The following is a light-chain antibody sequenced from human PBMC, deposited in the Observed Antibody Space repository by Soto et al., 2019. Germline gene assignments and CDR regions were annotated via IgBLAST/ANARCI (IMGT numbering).Light chain of an antibody. CDR2: GTS. CDR1: QSVSTSN. Sequence: ENVLTQSPGTLSLSPGERATLSCWASQSVSTSNLAWYQQRAGQAPRLLIYGTSNRAAGIPDRFSGSGSGTDFTLTISRLEPEDFAVYFCQHYDSSPPQFTFGPGTKVDIK. J-gene: IGKJ3*01. CDR3: QHYDSSPPQFT. V-gene: IGKV3-20*01.